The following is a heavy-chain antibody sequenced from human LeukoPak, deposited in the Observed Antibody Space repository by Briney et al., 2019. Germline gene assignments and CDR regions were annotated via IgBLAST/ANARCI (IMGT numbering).Heavy chain of an antibody. V-gene: IGHV3-53*01. CDR3: ARTRGSHPSPFDS. Sequence: ETLSLTCAVYGGSSSTYWWSWIRQPPGKGLECVSVIYSGGSTYSADSVKGRFTISRDNSRNMVYLQMSSLRAEDTAVYYCARTRGSHPSPFDSWGQGTLVTVSS. D-gene: IGHD3-10*01. CDR1: GGSSSTYW. CDR2: IYSGGST. J-gene: IGHJ4*02.